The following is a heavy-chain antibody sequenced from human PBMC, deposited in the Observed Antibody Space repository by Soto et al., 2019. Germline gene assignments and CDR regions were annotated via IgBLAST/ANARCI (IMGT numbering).Heavy chain of an antibody. V-gene: IGHV4-31*03. D-gene: IGHD3-9*01. CDR3: ARASRFDISSPRDAFSI. J-gene: IGHJ3*02. CDR2: IYYIGST. CDR1: GGSISSGGYY. Sequence: QVQLQESGPGLVKPSQTLSLTCTVSGGSISSGGYYCIWIRQHPGKGLEWIGYIYYIGSTYYNPSQNRRVKISVDPSKNQFSLKVSSVNAADTAVYYCARASRFDISSPRDAFSIWAKGKMVTVSS.